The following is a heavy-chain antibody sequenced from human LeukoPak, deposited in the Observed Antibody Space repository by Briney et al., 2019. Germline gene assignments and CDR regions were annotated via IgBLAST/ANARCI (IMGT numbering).Heavy chain of an antibody. J-gene: IGHJ3*02. D-gene: IGHD3-10*01. CDR2: SYTSGSI. CDR3: TRVRYYYGSGSYDAFDI. V-gene: IGHV4-4*07. Sequence: SETLSLTCTVSGGSISSYYWSWIRQPAGKGLEWIGRSYTSGSINYNPTLYSRVTMSVDTSKTQFSLKLSSVTAADTAVYYCTRVRYYYGSGSYDAFDIWGQGTMVTVSS. CDR1: GGSISSYY.